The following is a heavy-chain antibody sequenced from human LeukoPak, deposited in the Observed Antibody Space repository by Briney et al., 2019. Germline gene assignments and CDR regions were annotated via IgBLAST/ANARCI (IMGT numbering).Heavy chain of an antibody. V-gene: IGHV4-31*03. CDR1: GGSISSGGYY. D-gene: IGHD3-10*01. CDR3: ARADLYYYGSGSYLRY. Sequence: PQTLSLTCTVSGGSISSGGYYWSWIRQHPGKGLEWIGYIYYSGSTYYNPSLKSRVTISVDTSKNQFSLKLSSVTAADTAVYYCARADLYYYGSGSYLRYWGQGTLVTVSS. CDR2: IYYSGST. J-gene: IGHJ4*02.